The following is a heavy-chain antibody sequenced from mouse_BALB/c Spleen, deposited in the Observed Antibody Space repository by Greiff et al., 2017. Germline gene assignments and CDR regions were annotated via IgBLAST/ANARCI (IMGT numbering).Heavy chain of an antibody. D-gene: IGHD1-1*01. CDR2: ISYSGST. CDR3: ARQDYGSSYGNY. V-gene: IGHV3-2*02. Sequence: EVKLMESGPGLVKPSQSLSLTCTVTGYSITSDYAWTWIRQFPGNQLEWLGYISYSGSTSYNPSLKSRISITRDTSKNQFFLQLNSVTTEDTATYYCARQDYGSSYGNYWGQGTTLTVSS. J-gene: IGHJ2*01. CDR1: GYSITSDYA.